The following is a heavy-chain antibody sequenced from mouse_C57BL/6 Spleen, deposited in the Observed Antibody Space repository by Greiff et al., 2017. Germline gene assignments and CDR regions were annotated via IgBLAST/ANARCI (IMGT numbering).Heavy chain of an antibody. J-gene: IGHJ1*03. CDR1: GYAFSSYW. CDR3: ARLITTVVARYFDV. D-gene: IGHD1-1*01. CDR2: IYPGDGDT. V-gene: IGHV1-80*01. Sequence: VKLQESGAELVKPGASVKISCKASGYAFSSYWMNWVKQRPGKGLEWIGQIYPGDGDTNYNGKFKGKATLTADKSASTAYMQLSSLTSEDSAVYFCARLITTVVARYFDVWGTGTTVTVSS.